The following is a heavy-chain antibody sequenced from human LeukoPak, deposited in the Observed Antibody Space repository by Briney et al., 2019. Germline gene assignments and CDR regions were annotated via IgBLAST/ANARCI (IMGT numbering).Heavy chain of an antibody. D-gene: IGHD1-1*01. CDR3: AKATGTLGN. CDR2: VSPNGETA. J-gene: IGHJ4*02. Sequence: PGGSLRLSCAASGFIFRNYGMNWVRQPPGKGLEWVSGVSPNGETAYYADSVKGRFTISRDNSKNTLYLQMNSLTAEDTAIYYCAKATGTLGNWGQGTLVTVSS. CDR1: GFIFRNYG. V-gene: IGHV3-23*01.